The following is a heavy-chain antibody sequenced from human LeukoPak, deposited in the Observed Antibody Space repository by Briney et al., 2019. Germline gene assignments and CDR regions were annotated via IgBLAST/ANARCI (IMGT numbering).Heavy chain of an antibody. D-gene: IGHD3-22*01. Sequence: SQTLSLTCAISGDSVSSNSAAWNWIRQSPSSGLEWLGRTYYRSKWYNDYAVSVKSRITINPDTSKNQFSLQLNSVTPKDTAVYYCARVRLDYYDSSGYQHFDYWGQGTLVTVSS. V-gene: IGHV6-1*01. CDR3: ARVRLDYYDSSGYQHFDY. CDR2: TYYRSKWYN. CDR1: GDSVSSNSAA. J-gene: IGHJ4*02.